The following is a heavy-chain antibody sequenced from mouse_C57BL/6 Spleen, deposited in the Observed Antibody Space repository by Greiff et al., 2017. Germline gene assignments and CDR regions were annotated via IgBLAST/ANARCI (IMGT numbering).Heavy chain of an antibody. V-gene: IGHV5-17*01. CDR2: FSSGSCTI. CDR1: GFPFSDYG. D-gene: IGHD4-1*01. J-gene: IGHJ3*01. CDR3: ARKGKLGRGGFAY. Sequence: EVKLVESGGGLVKPGGSLTLSCAASGFPFSDYGMHWVRQAPEKGLVWVAYFSSGSCTIYYADTVQGRFTISRDNAKNTLFLQMTSLRSEDTAMYYCARKGKLGRGGFAYWGQGTLVTVSA.